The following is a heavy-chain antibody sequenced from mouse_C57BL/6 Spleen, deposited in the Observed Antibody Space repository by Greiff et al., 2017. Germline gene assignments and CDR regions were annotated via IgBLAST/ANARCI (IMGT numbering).Heavy chain of an antibody. J-gene: IGHJ4*01. V-gene: IGHV7-3*01. Sequence: EVKLVESGGGLVQPGGSLSLSCAASGFTFTDYYMSWVRQPPGKALEWLGFIRNKANGYTTEYSASVKGRFTVSRDNSQSILYLQMHALRAEDSDTYYCARYAGNYDAMDYWGQGTSVTVSS. D-gene: IGHD2-1*01. CDR3: ARYAGNYDAMDY. CDR2: IRNKANGYTT. CDR1: GFTFTDYY.